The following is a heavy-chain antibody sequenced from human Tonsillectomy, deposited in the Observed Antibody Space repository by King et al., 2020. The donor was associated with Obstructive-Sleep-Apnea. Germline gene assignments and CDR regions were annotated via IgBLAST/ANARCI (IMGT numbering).Heavy chain of an antibody. V-gene: IGHV3-11*05. Sequence: VQLVESGGGLVKPGGSLRLSCAASGFTFSDYYMSWIRQAPGKGLEWVSYISSGSSYTNYADSVKGRFTIYRDNAKNSLYLQMNSLSAEDTAVYYCATHYTNTSPFDYWGRGTLVTVSS. J-gene: IGHJ4*02. CDR3: ATHYTNTSPFDY. CDR2: ISSGSSYT. CDR1: GFTFSDYY. D-gene: IGHD2-2*02.